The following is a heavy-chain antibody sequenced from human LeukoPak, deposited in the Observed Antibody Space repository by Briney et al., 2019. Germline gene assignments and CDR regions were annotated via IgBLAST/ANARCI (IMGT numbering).Heavy chain of an antibody. CDR1: GFTFSSYG. V-gene: IGHV3-30*02. Sequence: GGSLRLSCAASGFTFSSYGMHWVRQAPGKGLEWVAFRRYDGSNKYYADSVKGRCTISRDNSKNTLYLQMNSLRAEDTAVYYCAKDLGYSSSYNITLLDYWGQGTLVTVSS. CDR3: AKDLGYSSSYNITLLDY. J-gene: IGHJ4*02. CDR2: RRYDGSNK. D-gene: IGHD6-6*01.